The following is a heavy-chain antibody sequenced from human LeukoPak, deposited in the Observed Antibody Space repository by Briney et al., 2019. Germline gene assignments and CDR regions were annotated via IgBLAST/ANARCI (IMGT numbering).Heavy chain of an antibody. V-gene: IGHV3-30*18. CDR2: MSTDGSHK. CDR1: GFTFSDYG. CDR3: AKDGTSSWFGEAT. J-gene: IGHJ5*02. D-gene: IGHD6-13*01. Sequence: PGGSLRLSCAASGFTFSDYGMQWVRQAPGQGLDWVALMSTDGSHKDYEDSVKGRFTLSRDNSKNTLYLQMNSLRVEETAVYYCAKDGTSSWFGEATWGQGTLVTVSS.